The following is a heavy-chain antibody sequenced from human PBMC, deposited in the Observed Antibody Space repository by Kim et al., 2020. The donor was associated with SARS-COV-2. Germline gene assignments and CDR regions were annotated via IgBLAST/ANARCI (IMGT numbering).Heavy chain of an antibody. Sequence: GGSLRLSCAVSGFTFKSHGMHWVRQVIGKGLEWISIIETGGETYYADSVKGRFTISREKAKNSLFLQMSSLRVADTGVYYCVRDGSGSLPYSMDVWGQG. CDR2: IETGGET. J-gene: IGHJ6*02. D-gene: IGHD3-10*01. CDR1: GFTFKSHG. V-gene: IGHV3-13*01. CDR3: VRDGSGSLPYSMDV.